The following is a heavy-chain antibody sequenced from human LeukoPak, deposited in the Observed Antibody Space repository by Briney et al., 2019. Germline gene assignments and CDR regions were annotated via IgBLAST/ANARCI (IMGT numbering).Heavy chain of an antibody. V-gene: IGHV3-9*01. CDR2: ISWNSGSI. J-gene: IGHJ3*02. Sequence: GGSLRLSCAASGFTFSSHAMHWVRQAPGKGLEWVSGISWNSGSIGYADSVKGRFTISRDNAKNSLYLQMNSLRAEDTALYYCAKDKDCSSTSCTVGAFDIWGQGTMVTVSS. D-gene: IGHD2-2*01. CDR1: GFTFSSHA. CDR3: AKDKDCSSTSCTVGAFDI.